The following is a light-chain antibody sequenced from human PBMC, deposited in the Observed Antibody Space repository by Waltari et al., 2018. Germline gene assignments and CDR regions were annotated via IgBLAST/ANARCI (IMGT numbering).Light chain of an antibody. CDR3: AAWDDSLNGFYV. Sequence: QSVLTQPPSASGTPGQRVTISCSGSSPNIGSNTVNWSQQLPGTAPELLIYSNNQRPSGVPDRFSGSKSDTSASLAISGLQSEDEADYYCAAWDDSLNGFYVFGTGTKVTVL. CDR2: SNN. CDR1: SPNIGSNT. J-gene: IGLJ1*01. V-gene: IGLV1-44*01.